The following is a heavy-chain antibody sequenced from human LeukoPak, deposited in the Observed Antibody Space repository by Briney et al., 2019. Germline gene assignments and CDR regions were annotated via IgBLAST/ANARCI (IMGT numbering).Heavy chain of an antibody. CDR2: ISAYNGNT. CDR1: GYTFTSYG. Sequence: ASVKVSCKASGYTFTSYGISWVRQAPGQGLEWMGWISAYNGNTNYAQKFQGRVTITADESTSTAYMELSSLRSEDTAVYYCARAISSGSYYYYYYYYMDVWGKGTTVTISS. D-gene: IGHD1-26*01. V-gene: IGHV1-18*01. CDR3: ARAISSGSYYYYYYYYMDV. J-gene: IGHJ6*03.